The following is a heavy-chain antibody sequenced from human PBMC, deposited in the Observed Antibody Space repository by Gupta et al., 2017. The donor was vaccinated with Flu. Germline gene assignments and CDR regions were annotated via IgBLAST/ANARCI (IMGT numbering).Heavy chain of an antibody. J-gene: IGHJ5*02. Sequence: EWMGQINPNSGGTNYAQKFQGRVTMTRDTSINTAYMELSRLTSDDTAVYYCARDRGGYCSRSSCYTNNWFDPWGQGTLVTVSS. CDR2: INPNSGGT. V-gene: IGHV1-2*06. CDR3: ARDRGGYCSRSSCYTNNWFDP. D-gene: IGHD2-2*02.